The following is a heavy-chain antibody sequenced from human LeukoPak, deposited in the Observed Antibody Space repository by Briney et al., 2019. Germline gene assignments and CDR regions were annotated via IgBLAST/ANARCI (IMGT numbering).Heavy chain of an antibody. Sequence: SETLSLTCAVYGGSFSGYYWSWIRQPPGKGLEWIGYIYHSGSTYYNPSLKSRVTISVDRSKNQFSLKLSSVTAADTAVYYCARGGLGYCSSTSCTRVRYFDYWGQGTLVTVSS. D-gene: IGHD2-2*01. J-gene: IGHJ4*02. V-gene: IGHV4-34*01. CDR3: ARGGLGYCSSTSCTRVRYFDY. CDR2: IYHSGST. CDR1: GGSFSGYY.